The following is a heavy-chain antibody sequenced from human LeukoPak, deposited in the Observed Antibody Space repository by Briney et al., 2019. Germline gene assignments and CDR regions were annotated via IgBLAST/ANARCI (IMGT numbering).Heavy chain of an antibody. D-gene: IGHD3-10*01. CDR2: IYYSGST. CDR1: GGSISSYY. J-gene: IGHJ3*02. Sequence: SETLSLTCTVSGGSISSYYWSWIRQPPGKGLEWIGYIYYSGSTNYNPSLKSRVTISVGTSKNQLSLKLSSVTAADTAVYYCARAITDDAFDIWGQGTMVTVSS. CDR3: ARAITDDAFDI. V-gene: IGHV4-59*01.